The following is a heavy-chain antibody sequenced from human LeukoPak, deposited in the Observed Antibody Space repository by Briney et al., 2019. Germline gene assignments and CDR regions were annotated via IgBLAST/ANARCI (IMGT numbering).Heavy chain of an antibody. V-gene: IGHV4-59*01. Sequence: PSETLSLTCTVSGGXISSYYCSWIRQPPGKGLEWIGYIYYSGSTNYNPSLKSRVTISVDTSKNQFSLKLSSVTAADTAVYYCARGVGLPGYYYYYGMDVWGQGTTVTVSS. CDR1: GGXISSYY. CDR2: IYYSGST. D-gene: IGHD5-12*01. J-gene: IGHJ6*02. CDR3: ARGVGLPGYYYYYGMDV.